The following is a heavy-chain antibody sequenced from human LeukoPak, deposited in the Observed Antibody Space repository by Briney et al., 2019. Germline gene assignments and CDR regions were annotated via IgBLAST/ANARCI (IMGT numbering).Heavy chain of an antibody. CDR3: AKEFRGVAARSFPYLIDY. V-gene: IGHV3-23*01. D-gene: IGHD6-6*01. Sequence: GGSLRLSCAASGFTFSSYAMSWVRQAPGKGLEWVSAISGSGGSTYYANSVKGRFTISRDNSKNTLYLQMNSLRAEDTAVYYCAKEFRGVAARSFPYLIDYWGQGTLVTVSS. J-gene: IGHJ4*02. CDR1: GFTFSSYA. CDR2: ISGSGGST.